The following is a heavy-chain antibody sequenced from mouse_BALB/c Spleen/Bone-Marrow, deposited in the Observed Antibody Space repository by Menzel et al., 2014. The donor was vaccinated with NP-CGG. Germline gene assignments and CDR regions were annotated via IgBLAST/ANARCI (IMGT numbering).Heavy chain of an antibody. CDR2: ISTYNGNT. CDR1: GYTFTDYA. CDR3: AREVRAPWYAMDY. D-gene: IGHD2-14*01. V-gene: IGHV1-67*01. Sequence: QVHVKQSGPEVVRPGVSVKISCKGSGYTFTDYAMHWVKQSHAKSLEWFGVISTYNGNTNYNQKFKGKATMTVDKSSSTAYMELARLTSEDSAIYYCAREVRAPWYAMDYWGQGTSVTVSS. J-gene: IGHJ4*01.